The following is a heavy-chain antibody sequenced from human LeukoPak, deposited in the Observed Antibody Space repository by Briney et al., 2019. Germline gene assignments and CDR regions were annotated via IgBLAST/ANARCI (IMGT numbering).Heavy chain of an antibody. D-gene: IGHD3-10*01. Sequence: QPGGSLTLSCAASGFDFDDYAMHWVRHAPGKGLEWVTSISWYSDTIYYAASVKGRFTISRDNAKTSLYLQMNSMRDEDTAVYYCARGYYYGSGSYKGSGYYYYYMDVWGEGTTVTVSS. CDR3: ARGYYYGSGSYKGSGYYYYYMDV. J-gene: IGHJ6*03. V-gene: IGHV3-9*01. CDR1: GFDFDDYA. CDR2: ISWYSDTI.